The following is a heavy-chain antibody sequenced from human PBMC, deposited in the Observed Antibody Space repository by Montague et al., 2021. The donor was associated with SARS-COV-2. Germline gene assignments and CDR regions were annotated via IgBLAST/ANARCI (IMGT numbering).Heavy chain of an antibody. V-gene: IGHV3-21*01. D-gene: IGHD3-16*01. CDR1: GFTFSSYS. J-gene: IGHJ5*02. CDR2: ISSSSSYI. CDR3: ARDRGDDSEEFDP. Sequence: SLRLSYAASGFTFSSYSMNWVRQAPGKGLEWVSSISSSSSYIYYADSVKGRFTISRDNAKNSLYLQMNSLRAEDTAVYYCARDRGDDSEEFDPWGQGTLVTVSS.